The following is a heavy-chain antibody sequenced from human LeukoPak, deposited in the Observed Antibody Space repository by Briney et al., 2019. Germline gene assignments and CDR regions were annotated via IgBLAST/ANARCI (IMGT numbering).Heavy chain of an antibody. CDR3: ARGGSGIRGFGP. Sequence: ASVNASCKASGYTLTGYYMHWVRQAPGQGLAWMGWINPNSGGTNYAQKFQGRVNMTRDTSISTAYVELSRLRSDDAAVYYCARGGSGIRGFGPWGQGTLVTVSS. CDR2: INPNSGGT. V-gene: IGHV1-2*02. D-gene: IGHD3-10*01. J-gene: IGHJ5*02. CDR1: GYTLTGYY.